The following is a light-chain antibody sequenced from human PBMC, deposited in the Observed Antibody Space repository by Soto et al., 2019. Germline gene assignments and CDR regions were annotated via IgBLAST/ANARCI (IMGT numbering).Light chain of an antibody. CDR3: LHYNNGPR. CDR2: GAS. Sequence: ETVMTQSPVTLSVSPGEGANLSCRASQTINNNLAWYQQKPGQAPRLLIYGASRRATGVPARFSGSGSGTEFTLTISSLQSEDFAVYYCLHYNNGPRFGQGTKVDVK. CDR1: QTINNN. J-gene: IGKJ1*01. V-gene: IGKV3-15*01.